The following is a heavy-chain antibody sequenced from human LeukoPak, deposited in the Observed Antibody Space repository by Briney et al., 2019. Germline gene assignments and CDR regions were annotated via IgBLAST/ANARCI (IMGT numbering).Heavy chain of an antibody. V-gene: IGHV1-2*02. Sequence: GASVKVSCKASGYTFTGYYMHWVRQAPGQGLEWMGWVNPNSGGTNYAQKSQGRVTMTRDTSISTAYMELSRLRSDDTAVYYCARDCSSTSCYGVNFDYWGQGTLVTVSS. CDR1: GYTFTGYY. J-gene: IGHJ4*02. CDR2: VNPNSGGT. D-gene: IGHD2-2*01. CDR3: ARDCSSTSCYGVNFDY.